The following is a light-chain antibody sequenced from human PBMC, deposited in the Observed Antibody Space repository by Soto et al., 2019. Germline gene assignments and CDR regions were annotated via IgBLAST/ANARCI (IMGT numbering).Light chain of an antibody. J-gene: IGKJ2*01. V-gene: IGKV1-33*01. CDR2: DAS. CDR3: QRYDDLPYT. Sequence: DIQMTQSPSSLSASVGDRVTFSCQASQDIGNFLSWYQQKPGKAPQLLILDASNMETGVPSRFSGGGSGTDFTFTISSLQPEDIATYFCQRYDDLPYTFGQGTKLEI. CDR1: QDIGNF.